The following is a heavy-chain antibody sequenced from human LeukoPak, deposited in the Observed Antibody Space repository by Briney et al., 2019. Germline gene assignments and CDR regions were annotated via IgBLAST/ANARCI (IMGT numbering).Heavy chain of an antibody. V-gene: IGHV4-59*08. J-gene: IGHJ4*02. CDR2: IYYTGNT. Sequence: SETLSLTCTVSGGSMSSYYWTWIRQPPGKELEWIGYIYYTGNTNYNPSLKSRVTISADTSKNQFSLKLNSVTAADTAVYYRARRARATVRGDYFDYWGQGTLVTVSS. D-gene: IGHD3-10*01. CDR3: ARRARATVRGDYFDY. CDR1: GGSMSSYY.